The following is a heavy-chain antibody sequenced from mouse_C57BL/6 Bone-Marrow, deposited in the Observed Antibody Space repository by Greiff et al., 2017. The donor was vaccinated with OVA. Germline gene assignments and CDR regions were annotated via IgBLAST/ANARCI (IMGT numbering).Heavy chain of an antibody. CDR2: ISDGGSYT. Sequence: DVHLVESGGGLVKPGGSLKLSCAASGFTFSSYAMSWVRQTPEKRLEWVATISDGGSYTYYPDNVKGRFTISRDNAKNNLYLQMSHLKSEDTAMYYCARDPSSGRRSMDYWGQGTSVTVSS. J-gene: IGHJ4*01. V-gene: IGHV5-4*01. CDR1: GFTFSSYA. D-gene: IGHD3-2*02. CDR3: ARDPSSGRRSMDY.